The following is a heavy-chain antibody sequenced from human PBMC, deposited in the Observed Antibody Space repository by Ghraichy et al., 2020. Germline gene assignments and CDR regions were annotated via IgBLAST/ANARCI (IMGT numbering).Heavy chain of an antibody. D-gene: IGHD2-2*01. CDR1: GITFSGSA. V-gene: IGHV3-73*01. CDR2: IRSKANSYAT. J-gene: IGHJ4*02. Sequence: GGSLRLSCAASGITFSGSAMHWVRQASGKGLEWVGRIRSKANSYATAYAASVKGRFTISRDDSKNTAYLQMNSLKTEDTAVYYCTRLPTPYCSSTSCYDYWGQGTLVTVSS. CDR3: TRLPTPYCSSTSCYDY.